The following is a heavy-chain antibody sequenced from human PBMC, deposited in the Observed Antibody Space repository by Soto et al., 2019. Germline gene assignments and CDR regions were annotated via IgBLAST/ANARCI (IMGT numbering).Heavy chain of an antibody. V-gene: IGHV3-15*07. CDR2: IKSKIDGGTT. CDR1: GFTFSNAW. D-gene: IGHD6-19*01. J-gene: IGHJ5*02. Sequence: GGSLRLSCAASGFTFSNAWINWVRQAPGKGLEWVGRIKSKIDGGTTDFAAPVKGRFAISRDDSKNMVYLEMNSLKTEDTGVYYCAEERQVAVAGTFDPWAQGTLVPVSS. CDR3: AEERQVAVAGTFDP.